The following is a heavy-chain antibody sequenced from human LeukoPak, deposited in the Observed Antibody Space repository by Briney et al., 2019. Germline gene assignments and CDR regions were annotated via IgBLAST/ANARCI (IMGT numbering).Heavy chain of an antibody. D-gene: IGHD6-25*01. J-gene: IGHJ3*02. CDR1: GFTFSDYW. CDR3: ARGGIQAAFDI. CDR2: IYSDGRST. V-gene: IGHV3-74*01. Sequence: PGGSLRLSCAASGFTFSDYWMHRVRQAPGKGLVWVSRIYSDGRSTTYADSVKGRFTISRDNAKNTLDLQMNSLRAEDTAVYYCARGGIQAAFDIWGQGTMVTVSS.